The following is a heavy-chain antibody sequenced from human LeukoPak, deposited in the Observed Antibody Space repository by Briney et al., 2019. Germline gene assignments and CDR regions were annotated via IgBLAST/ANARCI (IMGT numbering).Heavy chain of an antibody. CDR1: GGSISSGGYY. CDR2: IYYSGST. J-gene: IGHJ3*02. V-gene: IGHV4-31*03. CDR3: ARDLGYYDSTIAFDN. Sequence: SETLSLTCTVSGGSISSGGYYWSWIRQHPGKGLEWIGYIYYSGSTYYNPSLKSRVTISVDTSKNQFSLKLSSVTAADTAVYYCARDLGYYDSTIAFDNWGQGTMVTVSS. D-gene: IGHD3-22*01.